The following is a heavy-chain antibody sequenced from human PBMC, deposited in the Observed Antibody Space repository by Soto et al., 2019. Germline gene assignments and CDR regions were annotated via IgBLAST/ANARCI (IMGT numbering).Heavy chain of an antibody. CDR1: GGTFSSYT. V-gene: IGHV1-69*02. D-gene: IGHD3-22*01. J-gene: IGHJ3*02. CDR3: ARGVRADYYDSSGYPPDAFDI. Sequence: SVKVSCKASGGTFSSYTISWVRQAPGQGLEWMGRIIPILGIANYAQKFQGRVTITADKSTSTAYMELSSLRSEDTAVYYCARGVRADYYDSSGYPPDAFDIWG. CDR2: IIPILGIA.